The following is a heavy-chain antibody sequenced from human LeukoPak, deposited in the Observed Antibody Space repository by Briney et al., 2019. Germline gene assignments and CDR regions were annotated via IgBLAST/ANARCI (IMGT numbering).Heavy chain of an antibody. V-gene: IGHV1-18*01. CDR1: GYTFTNYG. J-gene: IGHJ4*02. CDR3: ARFGILSSYPDY. D-gene: IGHD3-9*01. CDR2: IGVFNGDT. Sequence: ASVKVSCKASGYTFTNYGISWVRQAPGQGPEWVGWIGVFNGDTNYAQKLQGRVTMTTDTSTSTVYMELRNLRSDDTPVYYCARFGILSSYPDYWGQGTLVTVSS.